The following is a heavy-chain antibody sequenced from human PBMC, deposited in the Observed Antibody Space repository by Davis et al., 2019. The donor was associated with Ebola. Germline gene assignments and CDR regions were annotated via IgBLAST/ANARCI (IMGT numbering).Heavy chain of an antibody. CDR3: ASLRRTITGMDDGFDI. CDR1: GDTFSTHW. CDR2: IYTGDSDT. V-gene: IGHV5-51*01. J-gene: IGHJ3*02. D-gene: IGHD2-8*02. Sequence: GESLKISCKDSGDTFSTHWIGWVRQMPGKGLAWMGVIYTGDSDTRYSPSFRGQVTISADKSFKPAFLQWTSLKASDTARYYCASLRRTITGMDDGFDIWGQGTMVSVSS.